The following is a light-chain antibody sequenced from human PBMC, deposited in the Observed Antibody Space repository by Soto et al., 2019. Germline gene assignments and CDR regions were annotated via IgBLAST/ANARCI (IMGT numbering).Light chain of an antibody. V-gene: IGLV2-14*03. Sequence: QSALTQPASVSGSPGQSITISCAGTSSDVGGYNFVSWYQHHPGKVPKXXIYDXSNRPSGVSNXXXXXXXXXTASXTISGLQAEDEADYYCSSYTSSSTLVFGGGTKLTVL. CDR2: DXS. J-gene: IGLJ2*01. CDR1: SSDVGGYNF. CDR3: SSYTSSSTLV.